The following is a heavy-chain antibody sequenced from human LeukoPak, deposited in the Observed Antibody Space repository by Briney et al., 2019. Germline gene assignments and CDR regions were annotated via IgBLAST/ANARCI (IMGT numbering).Heavy chain of an antibody. J-gene: IGHJ6*03. CDR3: ASWFGDGSRPRYYYYYMDV. D-gene: IGHD3-10*01. Sequence: SETLSLTCTVSGGSISSYYWSWLRQPPGKGLEWIGYIYYSGSTNYNPSLKSRVTISVDTSKNQFSLKLGSVTAADTAVYYCASWFGDGSRPRYYYYYMDVWGKGTTVTVSS. V-gene: IGHV4-59*01. CDR1: GGSISSYY. CDR2: IYYSGST.